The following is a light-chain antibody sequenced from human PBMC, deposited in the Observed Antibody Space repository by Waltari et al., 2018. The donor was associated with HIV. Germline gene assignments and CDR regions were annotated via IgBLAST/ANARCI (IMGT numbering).Light chain of an antibody. CDR3: QKYDSAPLT. V-gene: IGKV1-27*01. Sequence: DIQLTQSPSSLSASVGDRVTITCRASQAIRNYLAWYQQKPGKSPELLIYLASTLQSGVPSRFSGSGSGTDFTLTISSLQPEDVASYYCQKYDSAPLTFGGGTRVELK. J-gene: IGKJ4*01. CDR2: LAS. CDR1: QAIRNY.